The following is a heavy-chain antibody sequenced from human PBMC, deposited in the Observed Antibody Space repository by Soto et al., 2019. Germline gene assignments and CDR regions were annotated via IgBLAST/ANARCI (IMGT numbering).Heavy chain of an antibody. CDR1: GFTFSSYW. CDR3: ARAGTKWELPSYFDY. V-gene: IGHV3-74*01. D-gene: IGHD1-26*01. J-gene: IGHJ4*02. CDR2: INSDGSTT. Sequence: GGSLRLSCAASGFTFSSYWMHWVRQAPGKGLVWVSRINSDGSTTSYADSVTGRFTISRDNAKNTLYLQMNSLRAEDTAVYYCARAGTKWELPSYFDYWGLGT.